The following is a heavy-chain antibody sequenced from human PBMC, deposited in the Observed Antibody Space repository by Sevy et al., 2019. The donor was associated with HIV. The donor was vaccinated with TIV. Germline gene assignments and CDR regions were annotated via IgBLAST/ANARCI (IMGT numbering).Heavy chain of an antibody. CDR1: GGSISSYY. D-gene: IGHD6-19*01. CDR2: IYYSGST. Sequence: SETLSLTCTVSGGSISSYYWSWIRQPPGKGLEGIGDIYYSGSTNYNPSLKSRVTISVDTSKNQFSLKLSSVTAADTAVYYCARGERSGWSRPEYFQHWGQGTLVTVSS. J-gene: IGHJ1*01. V-gene: IGHV4-59*01. CDR3: ARGERSGWSRPEYFQH.